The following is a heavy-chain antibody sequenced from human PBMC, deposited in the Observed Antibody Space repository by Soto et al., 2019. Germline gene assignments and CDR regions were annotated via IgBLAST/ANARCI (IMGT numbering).Heavy chain of an antibody. CDR2: MNPNSGNT. V-gene: IGHV1-8*01. CDR1: GYTFTSYD. J-gene: IGHJ4*02. D-gene: IGHD3-10*01. Sequence: QVQLVQSGAEVKKPGASVKVSCKASGYTFTSYDINWVRQATGQGLEWMGWMNPNSGNTGYAQKFQGRVTMTRNTSISTAYMELSSLRSDDTAVYYCARTGPTYYYGSGSYYSYYWGQGTLVTVSS. CDR3: ARTGPTYYYGSGSYYSYY.